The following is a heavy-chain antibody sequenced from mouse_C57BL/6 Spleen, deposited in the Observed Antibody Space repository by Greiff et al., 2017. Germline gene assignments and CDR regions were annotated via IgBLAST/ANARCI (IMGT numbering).Heavy chain of an antibody. V-gene: IGHV1-80*01. CDR2: IYPGDGDT. D-gene: IGHD1-1*01. CDR3: ARQVTTVVAPHLDY. CDR1: GYAFSSYW. J-gene: IGHJ2*01. Sequence: QVQLQQSGAELVKPGASVKISCKASGYAFSSYWMNWVKQRPGKGLEWIGQIYPGDGDTNYNGKFKGKATLTADKSSSTAYMQLSSLTAEDSAVYFCARQVTTVVAPHLDYWGQGTTLTVSS.